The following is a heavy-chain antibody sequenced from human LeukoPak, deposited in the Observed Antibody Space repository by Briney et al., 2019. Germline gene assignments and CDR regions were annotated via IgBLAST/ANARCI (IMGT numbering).Heavy chain of an antibody. V-gene: IGHV3-7*03. Sequence: GGSLRLSCAASGFTFSSYWMNWARQAPGKGLEWVASINHNGNVNYYVDSVKGRFTISRDNAKNSLYLRMSNLRAEDAAVYFCARGGGLDVWGQGATVTVSS. CDR1: GFTFSSYW. CDR3: ARGGGLDV. J-gene: IGHJ6*02. CDR2: INHNGNVN. D-gene: IGHD3-16*01.